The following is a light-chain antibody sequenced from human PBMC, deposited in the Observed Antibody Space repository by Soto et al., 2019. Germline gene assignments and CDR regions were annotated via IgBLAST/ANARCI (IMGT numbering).Light chain of an antibody. CDR2: DVS. Sequence: QSALTQPASVSGSPGQSIIISCTGTSSDVGGYNYVSWYQHHPAKAPKVMIYDVSNRPSGVSNRFSGSKSGNTASLTISGLQAEDEADYYCSSYTSSSNWVFGGGTKLTVL. CDR1: SSDVGGYNY. CDR3: SSYTSSSNWV. V-gene: IGLV2-14*03. J-gene: IGLJ3*02.